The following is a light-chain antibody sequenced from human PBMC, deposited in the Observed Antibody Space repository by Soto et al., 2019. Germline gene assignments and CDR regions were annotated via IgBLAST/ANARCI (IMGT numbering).Light chain of an antibody. J-gene: IGKJ1*01. CDR3: MQALQVRT. V-gene: IGKV2-28*01. Sequence: DIVMTQSPLSLPVTPGEPASISCRSSQSLLHSNGYNYLDWYLQKPGQSPQLLIYLGSNRASGVHDRFSGSGSGTDFTLRISRVEAEDVGVYYCMQALQVRTFGQGTKVEF. CDR1: QSLLHSNGYNY. CDR2: LGS.